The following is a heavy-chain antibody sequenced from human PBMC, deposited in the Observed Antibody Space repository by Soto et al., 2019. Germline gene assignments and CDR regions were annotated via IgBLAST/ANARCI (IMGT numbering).Heavy chain of an antibody. CDR1: GFTFSSYG. CDR3: ARGATAGQAFDI. Sequence: QVQLVESGGGVVQPGRSLRLSCAASGFTFSSYGMHWVRQAPGKGLEWVAVIWYDGSNKYYADSVEGRFTISRDNSKNTLYLQMNSLRAEDTAVYYCARGATAGQAFDIWGQGTMFTVSS. V-gene: IGHV3-33*01. J-gene: IGHJ3*02. CDR2: IWYDGSNK.